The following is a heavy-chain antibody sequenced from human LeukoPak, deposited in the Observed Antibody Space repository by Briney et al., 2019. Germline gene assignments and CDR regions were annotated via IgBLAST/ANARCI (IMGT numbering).Heavy chain of an antibody. CDR3: ARGWGYCSGGSCYPSSFDY. D-gene: IGHD2-15*01. V-gene: IGHV1-18*01. Sequence: ASVKVSCKASGYTFTSYGSSWVRQAPGQGLEWMGWISAYNGNTNYAQKLQGRVTMTTDTSTSTAYMELRSLRSDDTAVYYCARGWGYCSGGSCYPSSFDYWGQGTLVTVSS. J-gene: IGHJ4*02. CDR1: GYTFTSYG. CDR2: ISAYNGNT.